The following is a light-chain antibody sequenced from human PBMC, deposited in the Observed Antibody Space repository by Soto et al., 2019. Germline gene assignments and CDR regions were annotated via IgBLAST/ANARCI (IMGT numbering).Light chain of an antibody. V-gene: IGLV3-1*01. Sequence: SYELTQPPSVSVSPGQTASITCSGDKLGDKYACWYQQKPGQSPVLVIYQHNKRPSGIPERFSGSNSGHTATLTISDTQAMDEADYYCQAWDSSTVVFGGGTKLTVL. J-gene: IGLJ2*01. CDR1: KLGDKY. CDR2: QHN. CDR3: QAWDSSTVV.